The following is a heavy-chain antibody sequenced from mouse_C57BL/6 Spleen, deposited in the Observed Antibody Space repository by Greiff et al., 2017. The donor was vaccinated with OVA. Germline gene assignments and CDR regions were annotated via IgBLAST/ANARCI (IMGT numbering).Heavy chain of an antibody. D-gene: IGHD1-1*01. J-gene: IGHJ4*01. Sequence: EVQVVESGGGLVKPGGSLKLSCAASGFTFSDYGMHWVRQAPEKGLEWVAYISSGSSTIYYADTVKGRFTISRDNAKNTLFLQMTSLRSEDTAMYYCARPYYGSSLSYAMDYWGQGTSVTVSS. CDR2: ISSGSSTI. CDR1: GFTFSDYG. V-gene: IGHV5-17*01. CDR3: ARPYYGSSLSYAMDY.